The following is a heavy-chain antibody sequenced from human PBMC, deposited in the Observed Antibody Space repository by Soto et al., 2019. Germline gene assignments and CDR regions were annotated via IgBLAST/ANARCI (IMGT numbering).Heavy chain of an antibody. V-gene: IGHV3-30-3*01. CDR3: ARDTSPYSSGWHNRHFDY. J-gene: IGHJ4*02. CDR2: ISYDGSNK. Sequence: QVQLVESGGGVVQPGRSLRLSCAASGFTFNTYAMHWVRQAPGKGLEWVAVISYDGSNKYYADSVKGRFTISRHNSKNTLYLQMNSLRTEDTAVYYCARDTSPYSSGWHNRHFDYWGQGTLVTVSS. D-gene: IGHD6-19*01. CDR1: GFTFNTYA.